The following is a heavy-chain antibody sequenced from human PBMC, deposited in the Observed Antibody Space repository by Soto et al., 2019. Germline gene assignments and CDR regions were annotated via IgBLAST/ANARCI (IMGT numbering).Heavy chain of an antibody. V-gene: IGHV1-8*01. J-gene: IGHJ6*03. D-gene: IGHD2-15*01. CDR3: AGALPENYSNYRDA. CDR1: GYTFTSYD. CDR2: MNPNSGNT. Sequence: ASVKVFCKASGYTFTSYDINWVRQATGQGLEWMGWMNPNSGNTGYAQKFQGRVTMTRNTSISTAYMELSSLRSEDTAVYYYAGALPENYSNYRDAWGKGTTVPVSS.